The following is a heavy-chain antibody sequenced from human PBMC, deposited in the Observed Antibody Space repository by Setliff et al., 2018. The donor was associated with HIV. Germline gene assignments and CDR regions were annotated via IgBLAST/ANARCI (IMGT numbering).Heavy chain of an antibody. CDR3: ARSTWFGSWYYFDY. J-gene: IGHJ4*02. V-gene: IGHV3-74*01. CDR1: GFTFSSYW. CDR2: INSDGSST. D-gene: IGHD6-13*01. Sequence: SCAASGFTFSSYWMHWVRQAPGKGLVWVSRINSDGSSTSYADSVKGRFTISRDNAKNTLYLQMNSLRAEDTAVYYCARSTWFGSWYYFDYWGQGTLVTVSS.